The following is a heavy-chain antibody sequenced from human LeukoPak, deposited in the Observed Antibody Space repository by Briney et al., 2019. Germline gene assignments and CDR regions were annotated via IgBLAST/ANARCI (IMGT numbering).Heavy chain of an antibody. CDR2: IYYSGSS. CDR3: ARLEAY. Sequence: PSETLSLTCTVSGDSISSSSYYWGWLRQPPGKGLEWFGSIYYSGSSYYNPSLKSRVTISVDTSKNQFSLKLSSATAADTAVYYCARLEAYWGQGTLVTVSS. J-gene: IGHJ4*02. D-gene: IGHD3-3*01. CDR1: GDSISSSSYY. V-gene: IGHV4-39*01.